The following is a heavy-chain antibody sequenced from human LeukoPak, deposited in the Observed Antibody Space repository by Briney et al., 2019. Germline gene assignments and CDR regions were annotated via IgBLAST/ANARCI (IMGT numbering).Heavy chain of an antibody. J-gene: IGHJ4*02. Sequence: GGSLRLSCAASGFTFSSYGVHWVRQAPGKGLEWVAVISYDGSNKYYADSVKGRFTISRDNSKNTLYLQMNSLRAEDTAVYYCAKGVATISEFDYWGQGTLVTVSS. CDR3: AKGVATISEFDY. CDR2: ISYDGSNK. V-gene: IGHV3-30*18. CDR1: GFTFSSYG. D-gene: IGHD5-24*01.